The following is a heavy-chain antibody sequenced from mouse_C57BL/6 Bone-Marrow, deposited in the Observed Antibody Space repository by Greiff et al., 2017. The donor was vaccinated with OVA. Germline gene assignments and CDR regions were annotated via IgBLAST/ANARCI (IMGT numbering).Heavy chain of an antibody. D-gene: IGHD1-1*01. Sequence: VQLQQPGAELVKPGASVKMSCKASGYTFPSYWITWVKQRPGQGLEWIGDIYPGSGSTNYNEKFKSKATLTVDTSSSTAYMQLSSLTSEDSAVYYCARRYYGSSYWYFDVWGTGTTVTVSS. CDR2: IYPGSGST. CDR3: ARRYYGSSYWYFDV. V-gene: IGHV1-55*01. CDR1: GYTFPSYW. J-gene: IGHJ1*03.